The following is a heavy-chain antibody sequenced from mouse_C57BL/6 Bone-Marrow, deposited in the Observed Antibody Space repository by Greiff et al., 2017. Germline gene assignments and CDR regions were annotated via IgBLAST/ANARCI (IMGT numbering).Heavy chain of an antibody. CDR3: AREGQLRLRFAY. D-gene: IGHD3-2*02. CDR2: IYPRSGNT. V-gene: IGHV1-81*01. CDR1: GYTFTSYG. J-gene: IGHJ3*01. Sequence: VQLVESGAELARPGASVKLSCKASGYTFTSYGISWVKQRTGQGLEWIGEIYPRSGNTYYNEKFKGKATLTADKSSSTAYMELRSLTSEDSAVYFCAREGQLRLRFAYWGQGTLVTVSA.